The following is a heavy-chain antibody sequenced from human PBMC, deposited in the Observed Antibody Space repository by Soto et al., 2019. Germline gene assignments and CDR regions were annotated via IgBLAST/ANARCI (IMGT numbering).Heavy chain of an antibody. CDR2: ISYDGSNK. CDR1: GFTFSSYA. J-gene: IGHJ4*02. V-gene: IGHV3-30-3*01. Sequence: PGGSLRLSCAASGFTFSSYAMHWVRQAPGKGLEWVAVISYDGSNKYYADSVKGRFTISRDNSKNTLYLQMNSLRAEDTAVYYCARERYDRAAGIDYWGQGTLVTVCS. D-gene: IGHD3-3*01. CDR3: ARERYDRAAGIDY.